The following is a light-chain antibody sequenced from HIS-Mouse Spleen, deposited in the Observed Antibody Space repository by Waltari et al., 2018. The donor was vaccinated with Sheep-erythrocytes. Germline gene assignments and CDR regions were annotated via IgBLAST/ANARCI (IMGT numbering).Light chain of an antibody. CDR1: SLRSYY. CDR3: NSRDSSGVLV. Sequence: SSELTQDPAVSVALGQTVRITCQGDSLRSYYASWYQQKPGQAPVLVIYGKNNRPSGIPDRVSGSSSGNTASLTITGAQAEDEADYYCNSRDSSGVLVFGGGTKLTVL. CDR2: GKN. V-gene: IGLV3-19*01. J-gene: IGLJ3*02.